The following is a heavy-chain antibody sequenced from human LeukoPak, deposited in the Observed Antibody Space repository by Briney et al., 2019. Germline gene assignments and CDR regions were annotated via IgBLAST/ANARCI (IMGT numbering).Heavy chain of an antibody. V-gene: IGHV1-18*01. CDR3: ARDQHEIVVVPAAVDFDY. D-gene: IGHD2-2*01. Sequence: ASVKVSFKASGCTFTSYGISWVRQAPGQGLEWMGWISAYNGNTNYAQKLQGRVTMTTGTSTSTAYMELRSPRSDDTAVYYCARDQHEIVVVPAAVDFDYWGQGTLVTVSS. CDR2: ISAYNGNT. J-gene: IGHJ4*02. CDR1: GCTFTSYG.